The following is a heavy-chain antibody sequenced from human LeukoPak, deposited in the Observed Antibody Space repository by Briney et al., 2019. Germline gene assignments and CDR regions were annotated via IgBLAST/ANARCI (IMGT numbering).Heavy chain of an antibody. CDR3: ARHIVATIDGDWFDP. D-gene: IGHD5-12*01. CDR1: GGSISSYY. V-gene: IGHV4-4*07. CDR2: IYTSGST. Sequence: SETLSLTCTVSGGSISSYYWSWIRQPAGKGLEWIGRIYTSGSTNYNPSLKSRVTISVDTSKNQFSLKLSSVTAADTAVYYCARHIVATIDGDWFDPWGQGTLVTVSS. J-gene: IGHJ5*02.